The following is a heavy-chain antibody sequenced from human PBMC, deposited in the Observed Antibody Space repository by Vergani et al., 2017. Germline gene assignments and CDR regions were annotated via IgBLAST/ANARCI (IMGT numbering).Heavy chain of an antibody. D-gene: IGHD2-21*02. CDR2: IYPDDSVA. CDR3: ARQSTFCGGDCFSVAVED. CDR1: GYTFTNDW. V-gene: IGHV5-51*01. J-gene: IGHJ3*01. Sequence: EVRLVQSGAVVKKSGESLKISCQASGYTFTNDWIGWVRQLPGEGFEWMGVIYPDDSVAKYIPSFQGRVTLSVDLSISTAYLNWKSLEASDSAMYYCARQSTFCGGDCFSVAVEDWGQGTMVTVSS.